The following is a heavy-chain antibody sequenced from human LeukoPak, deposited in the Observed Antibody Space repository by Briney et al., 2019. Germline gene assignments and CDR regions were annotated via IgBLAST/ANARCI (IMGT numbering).Heavy chain of an antibody. V-gene: IGHV4-4*07. CDR2: IYTSGST. CDR1: GGSISSYY. Sequence: SETLSLTCSVSGGSISSYYWTWIRQLAGKGLEWLGRIYTSGSTNYNPSLRSRVTMSVVTSKNQFSLRLSSVTAADTAVYYCARDWGSSSWTKDAFDIWGQGTMVTVSS. D-gene: IGHD6-13*01. CDR3: ARDWGSSSWTKDAFDI. J-gene: IGHJ3*02.